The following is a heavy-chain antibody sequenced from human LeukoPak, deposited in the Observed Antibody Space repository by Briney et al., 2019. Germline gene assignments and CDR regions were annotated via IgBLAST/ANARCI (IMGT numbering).Heavy chain of an antibody. D-gene: IGHD2-2*01. J-gene: IGHJ4*02. CDR1: GFSFNAYW. CDR2: INPAGSET. V-gene: IGHV3-7*03. Sequence: GGSLRLSCAASGFSFNAYWMAWVRQAPGTGLEWVANINPAGSETFHVDPVKGRFSISRDHAKNLVYLQMNSLRADDTAVYYCASGLLGYCSSTSCLHDYWGQGTLVTVSS. CDR3: ASGLLGYCSSTSCLHDY.